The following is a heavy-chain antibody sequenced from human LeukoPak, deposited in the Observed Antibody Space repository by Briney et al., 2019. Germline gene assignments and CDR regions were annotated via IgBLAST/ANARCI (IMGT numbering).Heavy chain of an antibody. V-gene: IGHV3-74*01. CDR1: GFTFSSYW. CDR3: ARTSAARYAFDI. CDR2: IKSDGSST. J-gene: IGHJ3*02. D-gene: IGHD6-6*01. Sequence: GGSLRLSCAASGFTFSSYWMHWVRQAPGKGLVWVSRIKSDGSSTSYADSVKGRFTISRDNAKNTLYLQMSSLRAEDTAVYYCARTSAARYAFDIWGQGTMVTVSS.